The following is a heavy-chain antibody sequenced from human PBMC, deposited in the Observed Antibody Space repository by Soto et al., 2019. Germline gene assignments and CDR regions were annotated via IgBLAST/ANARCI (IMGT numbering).Heavy chain of an antibody. CDR1: GGTFSSYA. CDR3: ARVGYCGGDCFDF. J-gene: IGHJ4*02. Sequence: VASVKVSCKASGGTFSSYAISWVRQAPGQGLEWMGGIIPIFGTANYAQKFQGRVTITADESTSTAYMELSSLRSEDTAVYYCARVGYCGGDCFDFWGQGTLVTVSS. D-gene: IGHD2-21*01. CDR2: IIPIFGTA. V-gene: IGHV1-69*13.